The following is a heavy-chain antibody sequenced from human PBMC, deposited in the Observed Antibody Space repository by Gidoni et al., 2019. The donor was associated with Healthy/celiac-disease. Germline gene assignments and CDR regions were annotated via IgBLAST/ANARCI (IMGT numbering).Heavy chain of an antibody. CDR2: ISGNSGSI. Sequence: EVQLGESGGGLVQPGRSLRLSCAASGFTLDYYAMHWVRQAPGMGLEWVSGISGNSGSIGYADSVKGRFTISRDNAKNSLYLQMNSLRAEDAALYYCAKVRIPGILFNWFDPWGQGTLVTVSS. CDR1: GFTLDYYA. V-gene: IGHV3-9*01. J-gene: IGHJ5*02. CDR3: AKVRIPGILFNWFDP. D-gene: IGHD3-9*01.